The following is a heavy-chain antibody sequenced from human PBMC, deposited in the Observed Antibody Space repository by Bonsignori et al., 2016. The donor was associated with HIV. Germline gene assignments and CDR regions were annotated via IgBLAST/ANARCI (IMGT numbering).Heavy chain of an antibody. D-gene: IGHD3-9*01. CDR2: IYYSGST. CDR3: ARGDYDILTGYSPKDWFDP. J-gene: IGHJ5*02. Sequence: WIRQPPGKGLEWIGYIYYSGSTNYNPSLKSRVTISVDTSKKQFSLKLSSVTAADTAVYYCARGDYDILTGYSPKDWFDPWGQGTLVTVSS. V-gene: IGHV4-59*01.